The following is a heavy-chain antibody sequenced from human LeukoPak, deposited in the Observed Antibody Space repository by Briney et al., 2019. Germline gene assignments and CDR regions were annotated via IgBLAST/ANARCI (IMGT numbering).Heavy chain of an antibody. CDR3: ARTKYYYDSSGYYDAFDI. CDR2: IYPGDSDT. Sequence: GESLKISCKGSGYSFTSYWIGWVRQMPGKGLEWMGIIYPGDSDTRYSPSFQGQVTISADKSISTAYLQWSSLKASDTAMYYCARTKYYYDSSGYYDAFDIWGQGTMVTVSS. CDR1: GYSFTSYW. V-gene: IGHV5-51*01. D-gene: IGHD3-22*01. J-gene: IGHJ3*02.